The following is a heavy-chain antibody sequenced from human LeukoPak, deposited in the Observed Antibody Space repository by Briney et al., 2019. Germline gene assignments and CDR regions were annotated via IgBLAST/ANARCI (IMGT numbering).Heavy chain of an antibody. CDR3: ATYRQVLLPFES. V-gene: IGHV3-23*01. CDR1: GFTFSTFA. J-gene: IGHJ4*02. D-gene: IGHD2-8*02. Sequence: GGSLRLSCAASGFTFSTFAMIWVRQPPGKGLEWVSSIFPSGGEIHYADSVRGRFTISRDNSKSTLSLKMNSLRAEDTAIYYCATYRQVLLPFESWGQGTLVTVSS. CDR2: IFPSGGEI.